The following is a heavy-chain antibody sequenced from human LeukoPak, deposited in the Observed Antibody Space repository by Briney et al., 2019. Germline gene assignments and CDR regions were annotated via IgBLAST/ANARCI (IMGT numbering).Heavy chain of an antibody. D-gene: IGHD5-18*01. CDR2: ISWNSGST. CDR1: GFTFDDYA. Sequence: GRSLRLSCAASGFTFDDYAMHWVRQAPGKGLEWVSGISWNSGSTYYADSLKGRFTISRDNSKNTLYLQMNSLRAEDTAVYYCARTGYNYGTPLNNWGQGTLVTVSS. J-gene: IGHJ4*02. CDR3: ARTGYNYGTPLNN. V-gene: IGHV3-9*01.